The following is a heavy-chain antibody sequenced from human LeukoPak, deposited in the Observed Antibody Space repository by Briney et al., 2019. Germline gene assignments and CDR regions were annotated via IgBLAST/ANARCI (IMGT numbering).Heavy chain of an antibody. CDR3: ARDQTYYDTSGFSLYAFDI. CDR1: GGSISSYY. Sequence: SETLSLTCSVSGGSISSYYWSWIRQPAGKGLEWIGRIYTSGTTNYNPSLKSRVTMSVDTSKNQFSLKLNSVTAADTAVYYCARDQTYYDTSGFSLYAFDIWGQGTRVTVSS. D-gene: IGHD3-22*01. V-gene: IGHV4-4*07. CDR2: IYTSGTT. J-gene: IGHJ3*02.